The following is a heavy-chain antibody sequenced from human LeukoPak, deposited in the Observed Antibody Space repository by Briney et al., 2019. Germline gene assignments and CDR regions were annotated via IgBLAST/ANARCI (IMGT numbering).Heavy chain of an antibody. J-gene: IGHJ4*02. CDR1: GFTFSGYW. V-gene: IGHV3-7*01. Sequence: GGSLRLSCAASGFTFSGYWMSWVRQAPGKGLEWVAYIKQDGSEKHYVDSVRGRFTISRDNAQDSLFLQMNSLRADDTAVYYCARGLNYYDSRGYLHTGYWGQGTLVTVSS. CDR3: ARGLNYYDSRGYLHTGY. CDR2: IKQDGSEK. D-gene: IGHD3-22*01.